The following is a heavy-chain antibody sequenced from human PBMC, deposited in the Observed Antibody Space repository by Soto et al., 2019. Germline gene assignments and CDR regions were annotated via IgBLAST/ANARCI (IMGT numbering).Heavy chain of an antibody. Sequence: QVQLQESGPGLVKPSETLSLTCTVSGGSVSSGSYYWSWIRQPPGKGLEWIGYIYYSGSTNYNPSLKSRVTRSVATSKNPFSLKLSSVTAADTAVYYRARVWCSGGSCYPGWFDPWGQGTMVTVSS. V-gene: IGHV4-61*01. CDR1: GGSVSSGSYY. J-gene: IGHJ5*02. CDR3: ARVWCSGGSCYPGWFDP. CDR2: IYYSGST. D-gene: IGHD2-15*01.